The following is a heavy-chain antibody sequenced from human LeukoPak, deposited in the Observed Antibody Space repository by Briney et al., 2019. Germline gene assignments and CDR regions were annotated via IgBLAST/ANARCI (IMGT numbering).Heavy chain of an antibody. D-gene: IGHD1-14*01. CDR2: ISGSGGST. CDR1: GFTFSSYG. J-gene: IGHJ4*02. CDR3: ARNYGVRPTNRIDY. Sequence: PGGSLRLSCAASGFTFSSYGMSWVRQAPGKGLEWVSAISGSGGSTYYADSVKGRFTISRDNSKNTLYLQMNSLRAEDTAVYYCARNYGVRPTNRIDYWGQGTLVTVSS. V-gene: IGHV3-23*01.